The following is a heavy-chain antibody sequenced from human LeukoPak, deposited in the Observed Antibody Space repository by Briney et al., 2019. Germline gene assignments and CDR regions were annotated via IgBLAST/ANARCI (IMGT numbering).Heavy chain of an antibody. CDR2: INPSGGST. D-gene: IGHD3-9*01. CDR1: GYTFTSYY. CDR3: AGDRNYYDILTGYQVDAFDI. J-gene: IGHJ3*02. Sequence: ASVKVSCKASGYTFTSYYMHWVRQAPGQGLEWMGIINPSGGSTSYAQKFQGRVTLTRDMSTSTDYLELSSLRSEDTAVYYCAGDRNYYDILTGYQVDAFDIWGQGTMVTVSS. V-gene: IGHV1-46*01.